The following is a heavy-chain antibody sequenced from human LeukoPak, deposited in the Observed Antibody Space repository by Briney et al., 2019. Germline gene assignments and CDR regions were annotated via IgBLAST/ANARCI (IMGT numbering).Heavy chain of an antibody. J-gene: IGHJ4*02. CDR2: VNPNSGDT. D-gene: IGHD3-3*01. CDR1: GYTFTDYY. Sequence: ASVKVSCKASGYTFTDYYIHWVRQAPGQGLEWMGWVNPNSGDTDYAQKFQGRVTVTRDTSINTAYMELSRLRSDDTAVYYCARGVFWSAYSVTIPHYWGQGTLVTVSS. CDR3: ARGVFWSAYSVTIPHY. V-gene: IGHV1-2*02.